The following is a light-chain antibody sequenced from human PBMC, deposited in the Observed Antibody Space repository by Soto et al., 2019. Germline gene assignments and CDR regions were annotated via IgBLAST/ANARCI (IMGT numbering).Light chain of an antibody. CDR3: PQANSFPIT. CDR1: RGIGRC. CDR2: APS. Sequence: DIQMTQSPSSVSASVGDRVTVTCRASRGIGRCLAWYQKKPGKAPILLIYAPSSLQSGVPSRFSGSGSGTDFTLTITSLQPEHCAIYFCPQANSFPITFGQGTRLEIK. J-gene: IGKJ5*01. V-gene: IGKV1-12*01.